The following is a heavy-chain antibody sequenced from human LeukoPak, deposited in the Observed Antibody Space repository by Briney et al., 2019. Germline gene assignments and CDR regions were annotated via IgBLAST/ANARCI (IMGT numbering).Heavy chain of an antibody. V-gene: IGHV3-23*01. CDR1: GCTFSSYA. J-gene: IGHJ4*02. D-gene: IGHD6-13*01. CDR3: AKDSAEQQLVRDFDY. Sequence: PGGSLRLSCAASGCTFSSYAMSRVRQAPGTGLEWVSSMSASGGSTYYADSVKGRFTVSRDNSKNTLYLQMNSLRAEDTAVYYCAKDSAEQQLVRDFDYWGQGTLVTVSS. CDR2: MSASGGST.